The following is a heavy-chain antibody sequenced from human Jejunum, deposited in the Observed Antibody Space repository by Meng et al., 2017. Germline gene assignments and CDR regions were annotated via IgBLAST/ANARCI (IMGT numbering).Heavy chain of an antibody. D-gene: IGHD3-16*01. CDR3: ASDRITD. Sequence: VQLVESGGGLVQPGGSLRLSCAASGFTFSSHWMHWVRPAPGKGLVWLSRVSTDGTITNYADSVKGRFTISRDNAKDTVFLEMNSLRVEDTAVYYCASDRITDWGQGTLVTVSS. V-gene: IGHV3-74*01. CDR2: VSTDGTIT. J-gene: IGHJ1*01. CDR1: GFTFSSHW.